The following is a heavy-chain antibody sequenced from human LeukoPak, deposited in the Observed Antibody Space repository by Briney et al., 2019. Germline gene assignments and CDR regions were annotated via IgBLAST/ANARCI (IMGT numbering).Heavy chain of an antibody. Sequence: AGGSLRLSCAASGFTFSNAWMSWVRQAPGKGLEWVGRIKSKTDGGTTDHAAPVKGRFTISRDDSKNTLYLQVNSLKTEDTAVYYCTTDTDYGDSYFDYWGQGTLVTVSS. V-gene: IGHV3-15*01. CDR2: IKSKTDGGTT. D-gene: IGHD4-17*01. J-gene: IGHJ4*02. CDR3: TTDTDYGDSYFDY. CDR1: GFTFSNAW.